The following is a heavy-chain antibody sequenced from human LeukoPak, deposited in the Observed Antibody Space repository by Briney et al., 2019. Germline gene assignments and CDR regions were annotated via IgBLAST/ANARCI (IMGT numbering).Heavy chain of an antibody. Sequence: GGSLRLSCAASGFTFSSYAMHWVRQAPGKGLEWVAVISYDGSNKYYADSVKGRFTISRDNSKNTPYLQMNSLRAEDTAVYYCASVTYYYGSGRLDPWGQGTLVTVSS. V-gene: IGHV3-30-3*01. J-gene: IGHJ5*02. CDR2: ISYDGSNK. CDR1: GFTFSSYA. D-gene: IGHD3-10*01. CDR3: ASVTYYYGSGRLDP.